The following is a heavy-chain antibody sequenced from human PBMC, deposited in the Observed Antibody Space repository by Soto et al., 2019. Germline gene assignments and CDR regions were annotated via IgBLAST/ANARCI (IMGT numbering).Heavy chain of an antibody. J-gene: IGHJ6*02. CDR1: GFTFSNAW. CDR2: IKSKTDGGTT. V-gene: IGHV3-15*01. D-gene: IGHD1-1*01. Sequence: EVQLVESGGGLVKPGGSLRLSCAASGFTFSNAWMSWVRQAPGKGLEWVGRIKSKTDGGTTDYAAPVKGRFTISRDDSNNTLYLQMNSLKTEDTAVYYCTTGGYDWISYYYGMDVWGQGTTVTVSS. CDR3: TTGGYDWISYYYGMDV.